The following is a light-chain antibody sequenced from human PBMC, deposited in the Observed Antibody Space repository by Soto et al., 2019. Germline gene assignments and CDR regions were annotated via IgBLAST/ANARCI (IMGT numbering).Light chain of an antibody. V-gene: IGLV2-14*01. CDR3: SSYTSSVTIL. J-gene: IGLJ2*01. CDR1: SSDIGGYNS. Sequence: QSVLTQPASVSGSPGQSITISCTGSSSDIGGYNSVSWYQQHPGKVPKIIIYEVSNRPSGVSNRFSGSKSANTASLTISGLQAEDEAEYYCSSYTSSVTILFGGGTKVTVL. CDR2: EVS.